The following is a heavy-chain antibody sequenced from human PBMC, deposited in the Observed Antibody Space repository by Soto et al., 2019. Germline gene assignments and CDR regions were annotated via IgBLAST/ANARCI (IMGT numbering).Heavy chain of an antibody. V-gene: IGHV1-18*01. J-gene: IGHJ4*02. CDR2: ISAYNGNT. CDR3: AREPNFFDY. CDR1: GYTFTSYG. Sequence: QVQLVQSGAEVKKPGASVKVSCKAFGYTFTSYGISWVRLAPGQGLEWMGWISAYNGNTKNAHKFQGRVTMTTDTSTSTAYMELMSLRSDDTGVHYCAREPNFFDYWGQGTLVTVSS.